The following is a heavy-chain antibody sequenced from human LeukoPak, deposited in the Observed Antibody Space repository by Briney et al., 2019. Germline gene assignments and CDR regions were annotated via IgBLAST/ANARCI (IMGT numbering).Heavy chain of an antibody. CDR3: AREDYYDSSGYYLDC. CDR2: INHSGST. J-gene: IGHJ4*02. CDR1: GGSFSGYF. Sequence: SETLSLTCAVYGGSFSGYFWSWIRQSPGKGLEWIGEINHSGSTNYNPSLKSRVTISLDTSKNQFSLKLSSVTAADTAVYYCAREDYYDSSGYYLDCWGQGTLVTVSS. D-gene: IGHD3-22*01. V-gene: IGHV4-34*01.